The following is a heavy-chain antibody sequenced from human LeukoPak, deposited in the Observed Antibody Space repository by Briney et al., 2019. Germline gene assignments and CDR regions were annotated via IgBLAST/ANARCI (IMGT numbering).Heavy chain of an antibody. Sequence: GESLKISCKGSGYSFTTYWIGWVRQMPGKGLEWMGIIYPGDTDSRYSPSFQGQVTMSADKSTSTAYLQWSSLKASDTAMYYCARHGPDYGGFDYWGQGTLVTVSS. CDR2: IYPGDTDS. V-gene: IGHV5-51*01. CDR3: ARHGPDYGGFDY. CDR1: GYSFTTYW. J-gene: IGHJ4*02. D-gene: IGHD4-23*01.